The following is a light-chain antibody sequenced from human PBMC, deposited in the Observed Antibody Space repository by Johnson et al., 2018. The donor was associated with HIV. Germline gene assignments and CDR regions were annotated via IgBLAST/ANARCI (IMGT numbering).Light chain of an antibody. CDR1: SSTIGNNY. Sequence: QSLLTQSPSVSAAPGQKVTISCSGSSSTIGNNYVSWYQLLPGTAPKLLIYKDNERPSGIPDRFSDSKSGTSATLGITGLQTGDEAPYYCGTWDTSLSAGRVFGTGTKLTFL. V-gene: IGLV1-51*02. CDR2: KDN. J-gene: IGLJ1*01. CDR3: GTWDTSLSAGRV.